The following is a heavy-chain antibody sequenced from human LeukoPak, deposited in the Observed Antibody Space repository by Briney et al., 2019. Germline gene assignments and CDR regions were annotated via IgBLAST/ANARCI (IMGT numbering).Heavy chain of an antibody. CDR2: INSDGSST. CDR3: ARVNTYYDILTGDY. CDR1: GFTFSSYW. V-gene: IGHV3-74*01. D-gene: IGHD3-9*01. J-gene: IGHJ4*02. Sequence: GGSLRLPCAASGFTFSSYWMHWVRHAPGKGLVWVSRINSDGSSTSYADSVKGRFTISRDNAKNTLYLQMNSLRAEDTAVYYCARVNTYYDILTGDYWGQGTLVTVSS.